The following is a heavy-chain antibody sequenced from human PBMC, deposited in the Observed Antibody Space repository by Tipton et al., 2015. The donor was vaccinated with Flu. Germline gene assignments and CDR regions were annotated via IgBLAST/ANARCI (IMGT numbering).Heavy chain of an antibody. CDR2: VSHSGST. Sequence: TLSLTCTVSGDSITSSSFYWGWIRQPPGKGLEWIGSVSHSGSTSYNPSLKSRIVISVDTSKSQFSLTLMSVTAADTAVYYCARDRYDILTGSFSWFNPWGQGTLITVSS. V-gene: IGHV4-39*07. D-gene: IGHD3-9*01. CDR3: ARDRYDILTGSFSWFNP. J-gene: IGHJ5*02. CDR1: GDSITSSSFY.